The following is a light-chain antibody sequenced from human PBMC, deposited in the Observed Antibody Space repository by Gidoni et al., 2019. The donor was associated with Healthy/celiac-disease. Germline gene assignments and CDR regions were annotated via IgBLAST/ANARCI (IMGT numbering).Light chain of an antibody. CDR2: KAS. J-gene: IGKJ4*01. V-gene: IGKV1-5*03. CDR1: QSSSSW. Sequence: DIQMTQSPSTLSSSVGDRVNITCRASQSSSSWLAWYQQKPGKAPKLLIYKASSLESGVPSRFSGSGSGTDFTLTISSLQPDDFATYYCQQYNSYPLTFGGGTKVEIK. CDR3: QQYNSYPLT.